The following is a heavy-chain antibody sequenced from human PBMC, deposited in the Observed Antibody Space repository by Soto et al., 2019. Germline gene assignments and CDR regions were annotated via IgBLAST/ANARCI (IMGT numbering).Heavy chain of an antibody. CDR3: ARGYCSGGSCYGYYFDY. Sequence: SETLSLTCAVYGGSFSGYYWSWIRQPPGKGLEWIGEINHSGSTNYNPSLKSRVTISVDTSKSQFSLKLSSVTAADTAVYYCARGYCSGGSCYGYYFDYWGQGTLVTVSS. CDR1: GGSFSGYY. V-gene: IGHV4-34*01. D-gene: IGHD2-15*01. CDR2: INHSGST. J-gene: IGHJ4*02.